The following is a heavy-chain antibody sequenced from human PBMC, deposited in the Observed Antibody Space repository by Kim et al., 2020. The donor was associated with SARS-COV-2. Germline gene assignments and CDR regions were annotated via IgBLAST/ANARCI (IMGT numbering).Heavy chain of an antibody. D-gene: IGHD2-15*01. J-gene: IGHJ6*03. Sequence: NKAQKPHGKVHMTTDTSTSTAYMELRSLRSDDTAVYYCARAKDAYYYYMDVWGKGTTVTVSS. V-gene: IGHV1-18*01. CDR3: ARAKDAYYYYMDV.